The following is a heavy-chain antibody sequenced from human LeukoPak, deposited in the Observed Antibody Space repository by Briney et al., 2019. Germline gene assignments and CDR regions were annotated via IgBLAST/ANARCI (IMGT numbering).Heavy chain of an antibody. CDR1: GFTFSSYG. CDR2: ISYDGSNN. D-gene: IGHD1-26*01. CDR3: AKGSCCGSYVANAFDI. V-gene: IGHV3-30*18. J-gene: IGHJ3*02. Sequence: GGSLRLSCAASGFTFSSYGMHWVRQAPGKGLEWVAVISYDGSNNYYADSVKGRFTISRDNSKNTLYLQMNSLRAEDTAVYYCAKGSCCGSYVANAFDIWGQGTMVTVSS.